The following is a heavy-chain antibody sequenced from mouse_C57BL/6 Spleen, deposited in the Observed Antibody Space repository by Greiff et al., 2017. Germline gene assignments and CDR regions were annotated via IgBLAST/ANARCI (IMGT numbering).Heavy chain of an antibody. V-gene: IGHV5-6*01. CDR1: GFTFSSYG. Sequence: EVQVVESGGDLVKPGGSLKLSCAASGFTFSSYGMSWVRQTPDKRLEWVATISSGGSYTYYPDSVKGRFTISRDNAKNTLYLQMSSLKSEDTAMYYCARWDDYDDVSFDYWGQGTTLTVSS. CDR2: ISSGGSYT. D-gene: IGHD2-4*01. J-gene: IGHJ2*01. CDR3: ARWDDYDDVSFDY.